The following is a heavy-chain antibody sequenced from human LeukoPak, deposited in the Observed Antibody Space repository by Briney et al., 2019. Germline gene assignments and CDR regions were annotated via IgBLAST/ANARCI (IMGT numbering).Heavy chain of an antibody. D-gene: IGHD6-13*01. CDR1: GYTFTSYF. CDR3: AREGAAAGTYDY. Sequence: ASVKVSCKASGYTFTSYFMHWVRQAPGQGLEWMGIINPTGGSTTYAQKFQGRVTMTRDMSTSTGYMELSSLRADDTAVYYCAREGAAAGTYDYWGQGTLVTVSS. V-gene: IGHV1-46*01. CDR2: INPTGGST. J-gene: IGHJ4*02.